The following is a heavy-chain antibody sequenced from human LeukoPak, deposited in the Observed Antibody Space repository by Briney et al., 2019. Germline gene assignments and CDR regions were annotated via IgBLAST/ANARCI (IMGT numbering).Heavy chain of an antibody. CDR3: ATFPWLGASLQNDAFDI. J-gene: IGHJ3*02. D-gene: IGHD1-26*01. Sequence: EASVKVSCTASGGTFSSYAISWVRQAPGQGLEWMGGIIPIFGTANYAQKFQGRVTITADESTSTAYMELSSLRSEDTAVYYCATFPWLGASLQNDAFDIWGQGTMVTVSS. CDR2: IIPIFGTA. V-gene: IGHV1-69*13. CDR1: GGTFSSYA.